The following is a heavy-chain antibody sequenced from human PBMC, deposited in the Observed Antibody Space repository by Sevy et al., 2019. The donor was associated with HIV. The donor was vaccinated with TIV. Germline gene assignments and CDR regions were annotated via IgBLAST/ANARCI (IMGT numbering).Heavy chain of an antibody. CDR3: AREGCTKPHDY. CDR1: GFTFSKYS. V-gene: IGHV3-23*01. Sequence: GGSLRLSCAASGFTFSKYSMSWVRQPPGKGLEWVSTLSFGCGEINYADSVKGRFTISRDNSKSSVYLQMNNLRPEDTAVYYCAREGCTKPHDYWGQGTLVTVSS. J-gene: IGHJ4*02. D-gene: IGHD2-8*01. CDR2: LSFGCGEI.